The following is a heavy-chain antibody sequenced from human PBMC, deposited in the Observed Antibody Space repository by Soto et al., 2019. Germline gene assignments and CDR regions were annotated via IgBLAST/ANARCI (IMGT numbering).Heavy chain of an antibody. CDR2: VKSKTDGETA. CDR3: AAERAYFHDSNGYLSIDF. J-gene: IGHJ4*02. D-gene: IGHD3-22*01. V-gene: IGHV3-15*07. CDR1: GFSFSDAW. Sequence: GGSLRLSCAASGFSFSDAWLNWVRQATGKGLEWVGRVKSKTDGETADYATFVKGRFTISRDDSKNALYLQMNSLKTEDTAVYYCAAERAYFHDSNGYLSIDFWGQGTLVTVSS.